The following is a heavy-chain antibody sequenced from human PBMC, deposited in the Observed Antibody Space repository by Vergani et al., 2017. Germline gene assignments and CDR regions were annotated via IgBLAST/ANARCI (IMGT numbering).Heavy chain of an antibody. V-gene: IGHV5-10-1*03. CDR2: IDPSDSYT. Sequence: EVQLVQSGAEVKKPGESLRISCKGSGYSFTSYWISWVRQMPGKGLEWMGRIDPSDSYTNYSPSFQGHVTISADKSISTAYLQWSSLKASDTAMYYGARRSSYDEYYYDSSGYYTPDYYYYMDVWGKGTTVTVSS. CDR3: ARRSSYDEYYYDSSGYYTPDYYYYMDV. J-gene: IGHJ6*03. CDR1: GYSFTSYW. D-gene: IGHD3-22*01.